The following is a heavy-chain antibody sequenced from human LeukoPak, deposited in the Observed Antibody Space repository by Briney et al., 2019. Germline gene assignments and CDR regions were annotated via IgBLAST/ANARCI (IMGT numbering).Heavy chain of an antibody. D-gene: IGHD6-19*01. J-gene: IGHJ4*02. Sequence: SETLSLTCTVSGGSIRSSYYYWGWIRQPPGKGLEWIGSIYDSGSTYYNPSLKSRVTISVDTSKNQFSLKLNSVTAADTAVYYCARARFLIAVAGTRGLVFDYWGQGTLVTVSS. CDR2: IYDSGST. V-gene: IGHV4-39*01. CDR3: ARARFLIAVAGTRGLVFDY. CDR1: GGSIRSSYYY.